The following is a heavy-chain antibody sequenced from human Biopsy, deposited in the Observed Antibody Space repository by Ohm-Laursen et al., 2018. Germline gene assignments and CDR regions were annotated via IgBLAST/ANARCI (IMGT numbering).Heavy chain of an antibody. Sequence: SDTLSLTWTVSGGSFTGHYWTWIRQPPGKGLEWIGHTSHTGYTSYKSSLKSRATISLDTSRKHFSLRLTSLAAADTAVYYCARGSNEYGGLYFPHWGQGTLVTVSS. V-gene: IGHV4-59*11. CDR1: GGSFTGHY. J-gene: IGHJ1*01. CDR2: TSHTGYT. D-gene: IGHD4-23*01. CDR3: ARGSNEYGGLYFPH.